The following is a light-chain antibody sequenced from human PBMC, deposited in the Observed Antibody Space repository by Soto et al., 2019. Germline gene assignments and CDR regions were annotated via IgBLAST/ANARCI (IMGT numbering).Light chain of an antibody. V-gene: IGKV3-11*01. CDR2: DAS. CDR1: RSVSSY. CDR3: QQRSNWPPIT. Sequence: EIVLTQSPATLSLSPGESATLSCRATRSVSSYLAWYQQKPGQAPRLLIYDASSRATGIPARFSGSGSGTDFTLTISSLEPEDFAVYYCQQRSNWPPITFGQGTRLEIK. J-gene: IGKJ5*01.